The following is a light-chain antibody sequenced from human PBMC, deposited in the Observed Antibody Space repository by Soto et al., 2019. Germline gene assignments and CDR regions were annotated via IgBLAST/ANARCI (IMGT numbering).Light chain of an antibody. CDR3: QQYNNWPQT. Sequence: EIVMTQSPATLSVSPGERATLSCRASQSVSSNLAWYQQKPGQAPRLLIYGASTRATGIPARFSGSGSGTDFTLTISSLQSEDFAVYYGQQYNNWPQTFGQGTEVAIK. CDR1: QSVSSN. J-gene: IGKJ1*01. V-gene: IGKV3-15*01. CDR2: GAS.